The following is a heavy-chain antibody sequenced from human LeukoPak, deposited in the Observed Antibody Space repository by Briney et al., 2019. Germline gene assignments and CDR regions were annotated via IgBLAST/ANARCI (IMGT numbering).Heavy chain of an antibody. V-gene: IGHV4-59*01. J-gene: IGHJ4*02. Sequence: PSETLSLTCTVSGGSISSYYWSWIRQPPGKGLEWIGYIYYSGSTNYNPSLKSRVTISVDTSKNQFSLKLSSVTAADTAVYYCARLEDTADYYFDYWGQGTLVTVSS. CDR3: ARLEDTADYYFDY. CDR2: IYYSGST. D-gene: IGHD5-18*01. CDR1: GGSISSYY.